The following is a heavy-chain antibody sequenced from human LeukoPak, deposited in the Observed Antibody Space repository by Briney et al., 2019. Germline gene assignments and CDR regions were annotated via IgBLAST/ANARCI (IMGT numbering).Heavy chain of an antibody. Sequence: GRSLRLSCAASGFAFSIYGMHWVRQAPGKGLEWVAFIRYDGSNKYYADSVKGRFTISRDNSKNTLYLQMNSLRAEDTAVYYCAKGPGSSGWYTDYWGQGTLVTVSS. CDR3: AKGPGSSGWYTDY. J-gene: IGHJ4*02. D-gene: IGHD6-19*01. CDR2: IRYDGSNK. V-gene: IGHV3-30*02. CDR1: GFAFSIYG.